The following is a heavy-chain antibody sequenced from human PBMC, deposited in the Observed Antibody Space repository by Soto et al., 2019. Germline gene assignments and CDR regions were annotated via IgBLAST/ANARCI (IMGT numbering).Heavy chain of an antibody. D-gene: IGHD6-13*01. J-gene: IGHJ4*02. CDR3: AREYIAAAGLLIDY. V-gene: IGHV4-31*03. CDR1: GGSIRSGGYY. Sequence: QVQLQAAGPGLVKPSQTLSLTCTVSGGSIRSGGYYWSWIRQHPGKGLEWIGYIYYSGSTYYNPSLKSRFTISVDPSKNQFSLKLSSVTAADTAVYYCAREYIAAAGLLIDYWGQGTLVTVSS. CDR2: IYYSGST.